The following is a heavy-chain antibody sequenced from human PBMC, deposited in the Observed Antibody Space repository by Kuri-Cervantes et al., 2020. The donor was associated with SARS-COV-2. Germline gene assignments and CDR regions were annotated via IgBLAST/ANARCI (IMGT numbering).Heavy chain of an antibody. J-gene: IGHJ6*02. Sequence: SETLSLTCAVYGGSFSGYYWSWIRQPPGKGLEWIGEINHSGSTNYNPSLKSRVTISVDTSKNQFSLKLSSVTAADTAVYYCARHYYDFWSGPFYGMDVWGQGTTVTVSS. D-gene: IGHD3-3*01. V-gene: IGHV4-34*01. CDR3: ARHYYDFWSGPFYGMDV. CDR1: GGSFSGYY. CDR2: INHSGST.